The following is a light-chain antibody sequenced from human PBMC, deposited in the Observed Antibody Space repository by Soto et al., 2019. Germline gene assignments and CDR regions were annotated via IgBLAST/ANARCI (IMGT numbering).Light chain of an antibody. V-gene: IGLV2-14*01. Sequence: QSALPQPASVSGSPGQSITISCTGTSSDVGGYDYVSWNQQPPGKAPKLIIYDVSDRPSGVSSRFSGSKSGNTASLTISGLQDEDEADYHCISYSSSSTYVFGTGTKVTVL. CDR3: ISYSSSSTYV. J-gene: IGLJ1*01. CDR2: DVS. CDR1: SSDVGGYDY.